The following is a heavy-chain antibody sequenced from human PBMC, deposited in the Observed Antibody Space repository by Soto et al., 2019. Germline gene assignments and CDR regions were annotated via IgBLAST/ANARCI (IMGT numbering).Heavy chain of an antibody. CDR2: IKQDGGEQ. V-gene: IGHV3-7*03. CDR3: ARSGGGFIYASPLLV. CDR1: GFPFGDFW. Sequence: GHLEASGGGLVQPGGSLRLSCVASGFPFGDFWMTWVRQSPGSGLEWVANIKQDGGEQHYSDSVKGRFTISRDNADNSLHLQTNSLRAEDTAVYYCARSGGGFIYASPLLVWGQGTLVTVAS. J-gene: IGHJ1*01. D-gene: IGHD3-16*01.